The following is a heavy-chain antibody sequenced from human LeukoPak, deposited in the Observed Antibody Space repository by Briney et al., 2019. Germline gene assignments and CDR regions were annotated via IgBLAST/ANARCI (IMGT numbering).Heavy chain of an antibody. Sequence: SETLSLTCTVSGGSISSYYWSWIRQPPGKGLEWIGYIYYSGSTNYNPSLKSRVTISVDTSKDQFSLKLSSVTAADTAVYYCARQNLANYYGSGSLAFDYWGQGTLVTASS. V-gene: IGHV4-59*08. D-gene: IGHD3-10*01. J-gene: IGHJ4*02. CDR2: IYYSGST. CDR1: GGSISSYY. CDR3: ARQNLANYYGSGSLAFDY.